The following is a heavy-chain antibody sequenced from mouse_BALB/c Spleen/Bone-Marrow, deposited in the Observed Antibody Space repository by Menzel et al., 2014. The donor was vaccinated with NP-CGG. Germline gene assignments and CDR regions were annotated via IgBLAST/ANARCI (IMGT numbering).Heavy chain of an antibody. CDR1: GYAFTNYL. J-gene: IGHJ3*01. V-gene: IGHV1-54*01. CDR3: ARELGVFAY. Sequence: QVQLQQPGAELVRPGTSVKVSCKASGYAFTNYLIEWVKQRPGQGLEWIGVINPGSGGTNYNEKFKGEATLTADKSSSTAYMQLSSLTSDDSAVYFCARELGVFAYWGQGTLVTVSA. D-gene: IGHD4-1*01. CDR2: INPGSGGT.